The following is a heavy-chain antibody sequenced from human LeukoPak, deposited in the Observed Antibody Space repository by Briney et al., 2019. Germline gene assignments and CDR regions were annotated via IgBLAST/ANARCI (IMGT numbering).Heavy chain of an antibody. CDR3: ARDGGYYGMDV. V-gene: IGHV4-61*08. D-gene: IGHD3-16*01. J-gene: IGHJ6*02. CDR1: GGSFSSGGYY. Sequence: SETLSLTCTVSGGSFSSGGYYWSWIRQPPGKGLEWIGYIYYSGSTNYNPSLKSRVTISVDTSKNQFSLKLSSVTAADTAVYYCARDGGYYGMDVWGQGTTVTVSS. CDR2: IYYSGST.